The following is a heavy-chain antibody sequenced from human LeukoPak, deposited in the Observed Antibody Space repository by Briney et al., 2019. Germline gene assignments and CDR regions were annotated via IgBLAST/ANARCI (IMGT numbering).Heavy chain of an antibody. CDR1: RGTFSSYA. CDR3: ARESSGVAATQDWFDH. D-gene: IGHD2-15*01. Sequence: SVKVSCKASRGTFSSYAISWVRQAPGQGLEWMGRIIPIFGTANYAQKFQGRVTITADKSTSTAYMELSSLRSEDTAVYYCARESSGVAATQDWFDHWGQGTLVTVSS. CDR2: IIPIFGTA. V-gene: IGHV1-69*06. J-gene: IGHJ5*02.